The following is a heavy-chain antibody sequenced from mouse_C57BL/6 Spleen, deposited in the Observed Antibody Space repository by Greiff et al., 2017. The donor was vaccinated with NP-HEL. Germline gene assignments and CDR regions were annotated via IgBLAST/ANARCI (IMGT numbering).Heavy chain of an antibody. CDR2: ISSGGDYI. Sequence: EVQGVESGEGLVKPGGSLKLSCAASGFTFSSYAMSWVRQTPEKRLEWVAYISSGGDYIYYADTVKGRFTISRDNARDTLYLQMSSLKSEDTAMYYCTRAVYSNYGFAYWGQGTLVTVSA. CDR1: GFTFSSYA. CDR3: TRAVYSNYGFAY. J-gene: IGHJ3*01. D-gene: IGHD2-5*01. V-gene: IGHV5-9-1*02.